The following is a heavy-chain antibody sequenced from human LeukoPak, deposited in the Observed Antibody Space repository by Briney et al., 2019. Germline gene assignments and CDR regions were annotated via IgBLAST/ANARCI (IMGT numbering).Heavy chain of an antibody. D-gene: IGHD5-18*01. CDR3: ARGGYSYGPSDY. V-gene: IGHV4-59*01. Sequence: TSETLSLTCTVSGGSISSYYWSWIRQLPGKGLEWIGYIYYSGSTNYNPSLKSRVTISVDTSKNQFSLKLSSVTAADTAVYYCARGGYSYGPSDYWGQGTLVTVSS. J-gene: IGHJ4*02. CDR2: IYYSGST. CDR1: GGSISSYY.